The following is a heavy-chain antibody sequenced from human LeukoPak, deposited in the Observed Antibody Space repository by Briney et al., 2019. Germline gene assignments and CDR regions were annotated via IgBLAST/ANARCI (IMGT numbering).Heavy chain of an antibody. CDR1: GVTFSSDP. CDR3: ARVRDSSNWYVFDI. CDR2: ISYDESNK. V-gene: IGHV3-30*04. J-gene: IGHJ3*02. Sequence: RCLRLSSAASGVTFSSDPIPLVGEAPGHRLEWGAVISYDESNKYYADSVKGRFTVSRDNSKNTLYLQMNSLRAEDTAVYYCARVRDSSNWYVFDIWGQGTMVTVSS. D-gene: IGHD6-13*01.